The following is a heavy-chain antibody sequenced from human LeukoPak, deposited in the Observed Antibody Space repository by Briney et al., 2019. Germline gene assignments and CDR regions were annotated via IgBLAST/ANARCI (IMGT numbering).Heavy chain of an antibody. CDR3: AKEGTTPPYYYYYMDV. J-gene: IGHJ6*03. CDR2: IRYDGSNK. V-gene: IGHV3-30*02. D-gene: IGHD2-2*01. CDR1: GFTFGSYG. Sequence: GGSLRLSCAASGFTFGSYGMHWVRQAPGKGLEWVAFIRYDGSNKYYADSVKGRFTISRDNSKNTLYLQMNSLRAEDTAVYYCAKEGTTPPYYYYYMDVWGKGTTVTVSS.